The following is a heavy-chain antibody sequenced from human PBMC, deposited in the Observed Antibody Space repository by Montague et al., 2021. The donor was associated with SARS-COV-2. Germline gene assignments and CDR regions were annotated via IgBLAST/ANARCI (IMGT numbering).Heavy chain of an antibody. J-gene: IGHJ4*02. CDR3: ARHPHYDGLNGPPDF. CDR1: GVSVTDYY. Sequence: SETLSLTCTVSGVSVTDYYWSWIRQPPGKGLEWVGDVFYNKGTNFNPSLKSRVAISVDTSKNQFSLRLTSVTAAVTAFYYCARHPHYDGLNGPPDFWDQGTLVTVSS. CDR2: VFYNKGT. V-gene: IGHV4-59*08. D-gene: IGHD3-16*01.